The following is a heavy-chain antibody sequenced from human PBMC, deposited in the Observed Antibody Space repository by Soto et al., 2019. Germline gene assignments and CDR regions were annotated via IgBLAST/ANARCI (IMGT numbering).Heavy chain of an antibody. D-gene: IGHD1-26*01. Sequence: RASLKISCKGSGYSFTSYWISWVRQMPGKGLEWMGRIDPSDSYTNYSPSFQGHVTISADKSISTAYLQWSSLKASDTASYYCARLNSGNGYYYYFGMDGRGTGTTVTVSS. CDR2: IDPSDSYT. J-gene: IGHJ6*04. CDR3: ARLNSGNGYYYYFGMDG. CDR1: GYSFTSYW. V-gene: IGHV5-10-1*01.